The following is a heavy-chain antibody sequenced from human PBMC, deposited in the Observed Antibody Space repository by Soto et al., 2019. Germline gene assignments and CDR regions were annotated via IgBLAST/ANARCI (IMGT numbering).Heavy chain of an antibody. CDR2: INHNGST. J-gene: IGHJ3*02. CDR3: ARPRYADYADSDAFHI. D-gene: IGHD4-17*01. V-gene: IGHV4-34*01. CDR1: GGSFSGYY. Sequence: QVQLQQWGAGLLKPSETLSLICAVSGGSFSGYYWSWIRQPPGKGLEWIGEINHNGSTNYNPSLKSRVTISIDTSKNQFFLKLGSVAAAGTAVYYWARPRYADYADSDAFHIWGQGTVFTVSS.